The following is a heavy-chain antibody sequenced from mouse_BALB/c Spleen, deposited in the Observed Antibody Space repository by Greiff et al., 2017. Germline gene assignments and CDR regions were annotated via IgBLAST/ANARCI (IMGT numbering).Heavy chain of an antibody. V-gene: IGHV14-4*02. CDR1: GFNIKDTY. J-gene: IGHJ4*01. CDR3: NAFYAMDY. CDR2: IDPENGDT. Sequence: EVQLQQSGAELVKPGASVKLSCTASGFNIKDTYMHWVKQRPEQGLEWIGWIDPENGDTEYAPKFQGKATMTADTSSNTAYLQLSSLTSEDTAVYYCNAFYAMDYWGQGTSVTVSS.